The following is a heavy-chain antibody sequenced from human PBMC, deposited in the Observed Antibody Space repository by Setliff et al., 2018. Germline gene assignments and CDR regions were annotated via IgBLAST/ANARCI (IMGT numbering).Heavy chain of an antibody. CDR1: GGSFSGYY. J-gene: IGHJ3*02. CDR3: ARCWDLVRVNAFDI. CDR2: INYGGFT. Sequence: SETLSLTCAVDGGSFSGYYWSWIRQSPGKGLEWIGEINYGGFTKYNPSLKSRVTISVDTAKNQFSLKLSSVTAADTAVYYCARCWDLVRVNAFDIWGQGSLVTGSS. D-gene: IGHD1-26*01. V-gene: IGHV4-34*01.